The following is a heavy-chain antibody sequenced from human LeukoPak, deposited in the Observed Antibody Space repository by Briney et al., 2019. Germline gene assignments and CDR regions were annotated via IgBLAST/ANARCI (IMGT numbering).Heavy chain of an antibody. CDR1: GGSISSGGYY. D-gene: IGHD4-17*01. V-gene: IGHV4-31*03. Sequence: SQTLSLTCTVYGGSISSGGYYWSWIRQHPGKGLEWIGYIYYSGSTYYNPSLKSRVTISVDTSKNQFSLKLSSVTAADTAVYYCARETTVTTSPGEDVWGQGTTVTVSS. CDR3: ARETTVTTSPGEDV. J-gene: IGHJ6*02. CDR2: IYYSGST.